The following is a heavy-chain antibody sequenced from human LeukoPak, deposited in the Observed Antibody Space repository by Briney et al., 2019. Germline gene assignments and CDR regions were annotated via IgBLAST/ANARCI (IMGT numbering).Heavy chain of an antibody. CDR2: ISAGNGNT. V-gene: IGHV1-3*01. CDR3: ARADNRDYYYGMDV. D-gene: IGHD1-14*01. Sequence: ASVKVSCKASGYTFTSYAIHWVRQAPGQRLEWMGWISAGNGNTKYSQNFQGRVTFISNTSATTAFMELSSLRSEDTAVYYCARADNRDYYYGMDVWGQGTTVTVSS. CDR1: GYTFTSYA. J-gene: IGHJ6*02.